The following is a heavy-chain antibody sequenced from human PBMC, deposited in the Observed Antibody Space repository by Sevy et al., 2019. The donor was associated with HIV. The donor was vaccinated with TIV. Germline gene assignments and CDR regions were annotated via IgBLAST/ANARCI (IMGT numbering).Heavy chain of an antibody. V-gene: IGHV2-5*02. D-gene: IGHD3-3*01. CDR1: GFSLSTSGVG. CDR2: IYWVDDK. J-gene: IGHJ6*02. Sequence: SGPTLVKPTQTLTLTCTFSGFSLSTSGVGVGWIRQPPGKALEWLALIYWVDDKRYSPSLKSRLTITKDTSKNQVVLTMTNMDPVDTATYYCAHTISYYDFWSGYYNYYYYYGMDVWGQGTTVTVSS. CDR3: AHTISYYDFWSGYYNYYYYYGMDV.